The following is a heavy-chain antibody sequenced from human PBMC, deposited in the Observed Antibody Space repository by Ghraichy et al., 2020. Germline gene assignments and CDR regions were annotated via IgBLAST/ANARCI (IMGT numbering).Heavy chain of an antibody. CDR3: ARHGPYDRSGFYANFDS. CDR1: GGSISGYY. CDR2: FSYSGSS. J-gene: IGHJ4*02. D-gene: IGHD3-22*01. V-gene: IGHV4-59*08. Sequence: SETLSLTCTVSGGSISGYYWSWIRQPPGKGLEWIAWFSYSGSSNYSPSLRSRITTSVDTSKDQFSLKMSSVTAADTAVYYCARHGPYDRSGFYANFDSWGLGTLVTVSS.